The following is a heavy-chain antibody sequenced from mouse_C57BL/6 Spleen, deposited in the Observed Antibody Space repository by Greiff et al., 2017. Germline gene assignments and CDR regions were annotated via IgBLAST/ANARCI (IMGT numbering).Heavy chain of an antibody. CDR2: IYPRSGNT. CDR1: GYTFTSYG. D-gene: IGHD2-4*01. CDR3: ARAEYDCDVVMNGAY. Sequence: QVQLQQSGAELARPGASVKLSCKASGYTFTSYGISWVKQRTGQGLEWIGEIYPRSGNTYYNEKFKGKATLTADKSSSAAYMGLRSLTSEDSAVYFCARAEYDCDVVMNGAYWGQGTLVTVAA. V-gene: IGHV1-81*01. J-gene: IGHJ3*01.